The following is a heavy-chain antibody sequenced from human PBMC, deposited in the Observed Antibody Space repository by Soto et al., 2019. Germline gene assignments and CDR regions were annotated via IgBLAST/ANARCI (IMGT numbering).Heavy chain of an antibody. Sequence: PSETLSLTCTVTGGAISGYYWTWIRQSDGDGLEWSGRIYSSGSTNYNPSLKSRVTISLDTSMNYFSLRLSSVTAADTAVYYCARGQRFSDWFDPWGQGTLVTSPQ. CDR1: GGAISGYY. CDR2: IYSSGST. D-gene: IGHD3-3*01. V-gene: IGHV4-4*07. J-gene: IGHJ5*02. CDR3: ARGQRFSDWFDP.